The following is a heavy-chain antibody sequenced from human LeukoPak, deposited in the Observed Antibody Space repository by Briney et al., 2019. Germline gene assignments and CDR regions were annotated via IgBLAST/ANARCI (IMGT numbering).Heavy chain of an antibody. CDR3: AREGGRPGYFGSGSP. CDR1: GISFSSHG. J-gene: IGHJ4*02. Sequence: GGSLRLSCAASGISFSSHGMHWVRQAPGKGLEWVAVIWYDGSNIYYADSVKGRFTISRDNSKNTLYLQMNSLRAEDTALYYCAREGGRPGYFGSGSPWGQGTLVTVSS. CDR2: IWYDGSNI. D-gene: IGHD3-10*01. V-gene: IGHV3-33*01.